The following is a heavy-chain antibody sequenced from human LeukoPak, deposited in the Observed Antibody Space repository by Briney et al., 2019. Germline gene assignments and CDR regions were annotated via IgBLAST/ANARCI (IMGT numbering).Heavy chain of an antibody. V-gene: IGHV3-74*01. CDR3: AKGRPPTGNYYFDY. CDR2: INSDGSNT. Sequence: GGSLRLSCAASGFTFSSYWMHWVRQAPGKGLVWVSRINSDGSNTNYADSVKGRFTISRDNSKNTLYLQMNSLRAEDTAVYYCAKGRPPTGNYYFDYWGQGTLVTVSS. D-gene: IGHD4-17*01. CDR1: GFTFSSYW. J-gene: IGHJ4*02.